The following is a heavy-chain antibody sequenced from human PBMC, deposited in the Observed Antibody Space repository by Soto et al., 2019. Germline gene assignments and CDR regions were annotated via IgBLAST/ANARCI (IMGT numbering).Heavy chain of an antibody. Sequence: EVQLVDSGGGLVQPGGSLRLSCAASEFTFRSYWMHWVRQGPGKGLVWVSRISGDGSSTNYADSVKGRFTISRDNAKNTVYLQIDSLRAEDTAVYYCARSLPGTYGAFDLWGQGTMVTVSS. CDR1: EFTFRSYW. CDR2: ISGDGSST. J-gene: IGHJ3*01. V-gene: IGHV3-74*01. CDR3: ARSLPGTYGAFDL. D-gene: IGHD1-7*01.